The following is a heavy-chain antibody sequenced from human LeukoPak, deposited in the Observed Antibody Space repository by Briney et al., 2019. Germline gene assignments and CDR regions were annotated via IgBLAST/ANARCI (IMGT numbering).Heavy chain of an antibody. Sequence: TSETVSLTCAVYGGSFSGYYWSWIRQPPGKGLEWIGEINHSGSTNHNPSLKSRVTISVDTSKNQFSLKLSSVTAADTARYYCARGTSNDYGDYCLIDYWGQGALVTVSS. D-gene: IGHD4-17*01. J-gene: IGHJ4*02. CDR2: INHSGST. CDR3: ARGTSNDYGDYCLIDY. V-gene: IGHV4-34*01. CDR1: GGSFSGYY.